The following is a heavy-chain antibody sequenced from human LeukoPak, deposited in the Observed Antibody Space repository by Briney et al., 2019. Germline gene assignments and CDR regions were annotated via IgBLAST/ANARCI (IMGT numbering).Heavy chain of an antibody. J-gene: IGHJ4*02. CDR2: IIPIFGTA. D-gene: IGHD6-6*01. CDR1: GGTFSSYA. V-gene: IGHV1-69*13. CDR3: ARVISSDFDY. Sequence: ASVKVSCKASGGTFSSYAISWERQAPGQGLEWMGGIIPIFGTANYAQKFQGRVTITADESTSTAYMELSSLRSEDTAVYYCARVISSDFDYWGQGTLVTVSS.